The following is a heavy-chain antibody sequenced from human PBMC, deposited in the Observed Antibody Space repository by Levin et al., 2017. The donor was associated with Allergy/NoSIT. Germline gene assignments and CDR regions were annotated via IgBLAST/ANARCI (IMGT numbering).Heavy chain of an antibody. CDR2: INHSGST. CDR3: ARVRFILTGHYRDSQASYYDGMDV. CDR1: GGSFSDYN. V-gene: IGHV4-34*01. J-gene: IGHJ6*02. Sequence: SETLSLTCAVYGGSFSDYNWSWIRQPPGKGLQWIGEINHSGSTNYTPSLKSRVTILVDTSKNQISLKLSSATAADTAVYYCARVRFILTGHYRDSQASYYDGMDVWGQGTTVTVSS. D-gene: IGHD3-9*01.